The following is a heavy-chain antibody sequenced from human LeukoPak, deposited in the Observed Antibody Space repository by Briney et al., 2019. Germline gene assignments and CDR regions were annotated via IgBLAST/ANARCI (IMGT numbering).Heavy chain of an antibody. CDR2: IYYSGST. D-gene: IGHD6-13*01. CDR1: GGSISSSSYY. Sequence: SETLSLTCTVSGGSISSSSYYWGWIRQPPGKGLEWIGSIYYSGSTYYNPSLKSRVTISVDTSKNQFSLKLSSVTAADTAVYYCARVGSSWYDYYYYMDVWGKGTTVTVSS. V-gene: IGHV4-39*01. CDR3: ARVGSSWYDYYYYMDV. J-gene: IGHJ6*03.